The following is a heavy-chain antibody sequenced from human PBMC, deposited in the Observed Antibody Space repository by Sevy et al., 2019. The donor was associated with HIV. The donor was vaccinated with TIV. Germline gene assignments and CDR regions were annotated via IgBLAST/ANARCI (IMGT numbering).Heavy chain of an antibody. J-gene: IGHJ4*02. Sequence: GESLKISCAASGFTFSTYGMHWVRQAPGKGLEWVSAIDGSGGRTYFRDSVEGRFTISRDNSKNTLYLQMNSLRAEDTAIYYCAGRNCSGGTCYPLDRWGQGALVTVSS. V-gene: IGHV3-23*01. CDR2: IDGSGGRT. D-gene: IGHD2-15*01. CDR3: AGRNCSGGTCYPLDR. CDR1: GFTFSTYG.